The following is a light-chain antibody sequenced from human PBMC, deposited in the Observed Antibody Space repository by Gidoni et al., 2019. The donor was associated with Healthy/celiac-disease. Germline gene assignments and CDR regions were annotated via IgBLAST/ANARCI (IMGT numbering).Light chain of an antibody. CDR2: GAS. V-gene: IGKV3-15*01. CDR1: QSVSSN. J-gene: IGKJ2*01. CDR3: QQYNNWPLLYT. Sequence: EIVMTQSPATLSVSPGERATLSCRASQSVSSNLAWYQQKPGQAPRLLIYGASTRATGIPARFSGIGSGTEFTLTIRSLQSEDFAVYYCQQYNNWPLLYTFGQGTKLEIK.